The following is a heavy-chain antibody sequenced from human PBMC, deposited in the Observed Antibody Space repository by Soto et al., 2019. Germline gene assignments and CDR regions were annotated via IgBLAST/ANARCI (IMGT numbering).Heavy chain of an antibody. CDR2: INPSVGST. V-gene: IGHV1-46*01. D-gene: IGHD2-21*02. CDR1: GYTFTSYS. Sequence: QVQLVQSGAEVKKPGASVKVSCTASGYTFTSYSMHWVRQAPGQGLEWMGTINPSVGSTVYAQKFQGRVTMTRDTSTNTVYMELSSLRSEDTAVYYCARDGGEDIVVVTSASDIWGQGTVVTVSS. CDR3: ARDGGEDIVVVTSASDI. J-gene: IGHJ3*02.